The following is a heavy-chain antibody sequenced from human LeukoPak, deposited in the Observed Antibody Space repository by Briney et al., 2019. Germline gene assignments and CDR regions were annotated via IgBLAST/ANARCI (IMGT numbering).Heavy chain of an antibody. CDR2: IRYDGSNT. V-gene: IGHV3-30*02. Sequence: GGSLRLSCAASGFPFSSYGLHWVRQAPGKGLEWMTFIRYDGSNTYYADSVKGRFTVFRDNSKNTLYLQMNSLRPEDTAVYYCAGIMITDYFDHWGQGTLVTVSS. D-gene: IGHD3-16*01. CDR3: AGIMITDYFDH. J-gene: IGHJ4*02. CDR1: GFPFSSYG.